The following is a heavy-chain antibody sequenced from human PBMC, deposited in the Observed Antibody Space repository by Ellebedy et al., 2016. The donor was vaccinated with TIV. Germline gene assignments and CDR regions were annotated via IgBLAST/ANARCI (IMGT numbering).Heavy chain of an antibody. CDR1: GYTFTGYY. CDR2: INPNSGGT. J-gene: IGHJ5*02. V-gene: IGHV1-2*04. CDR3: ARGGLYSSSWYRRVWFDP. D-gene: IGHD6-13*01. Sequence: ASVKVSCXASGYTFTGYYMHWVRQAPGQGLEWMGWINPNSGGTNYAQKFQGWVTMTRDTSISTAYMELSRLRSDDTAVYYCARGGLYSSSWYRRVWFDPWGQGTLVTVSS.